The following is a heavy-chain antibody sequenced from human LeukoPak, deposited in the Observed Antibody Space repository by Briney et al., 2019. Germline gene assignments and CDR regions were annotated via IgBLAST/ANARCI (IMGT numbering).Heavy chain of an antibody. V-gene: IGHV4-59*01. CDR2: IYYSGST. Sequence: SETLSLTCTVSGGSICSYYRSWIRQPPGKGLEWIGYIYYSGSTNYNPSLKSRVTISVDTSKNQFSLKLSSVTAADTAVYYCARASLGYYDILTGYLAGWFDPWGQGTLVTVSS. J-gene: IGHJ5*02. D-gene: IGHD3-9*01. CDR3: ARASLGYYDILTGYLAGWFDP. CDR1: GGSICSYY.